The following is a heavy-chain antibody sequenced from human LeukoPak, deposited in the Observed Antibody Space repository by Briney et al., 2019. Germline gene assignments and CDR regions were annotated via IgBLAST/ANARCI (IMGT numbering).Heavy chain of an antibody. CDR3: ARKTAAGTVWFDP. CDR1: GGSFSGYY. CDR2: INHSGST. J-gene: IGHJ5*02. Sequence: SETLSLTCAVYGGSFSGYYWSWIRQPPGKGLEWIGEINHSGSTNYNPSLKSRVTISVDTSKNQFSLKLSSVTAADTAVYYCARKTAAGTVWFDPWGQGTLVTVPS. D-gene: IGHD6-13*01. V-gene: IGHV4-34*01.